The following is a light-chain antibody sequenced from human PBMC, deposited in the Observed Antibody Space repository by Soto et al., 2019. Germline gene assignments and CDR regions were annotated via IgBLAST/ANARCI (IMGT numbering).Light chain of an antibody. CDR2: AAS. J-gene: IGKJ4*01. CDR1: QSISSY. V-gene: IGKV1-39*01. CDR3: QHSYDTPLT. Sequence: DIQMTQSPSSLSASVGDRVTTTCRASQSISSYLNWYQHKPGKAPKLLIYAASSLQSGVPSRFSGSGSGTDFTLTISSLQPEDFATYYCQHSYDTPLTFGGGTKVDIK.